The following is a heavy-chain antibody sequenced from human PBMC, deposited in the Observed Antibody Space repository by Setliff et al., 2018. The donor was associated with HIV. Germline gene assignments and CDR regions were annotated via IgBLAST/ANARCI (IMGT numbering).Heavy chain of an antibody. D-gene: IGHD2-21*02. Sequence: PGGSLRLSCAASGFTVSSNYMSWVRQAPGKGLEWVSSISSSGNTRYYADSVKGRFTISRDNAQKSVYLQVNSLRVEDTAVYYCARDNPSTYGTAWDLFDSWGQGTLVTVSS. V-gene: IGHV3-11*04. CDR1: GFTVSSNY. J-gene: IGHJ4*02. CDR2: ISSSGNTR. CDR3: ARDNPSTYGTAWDLFDS.